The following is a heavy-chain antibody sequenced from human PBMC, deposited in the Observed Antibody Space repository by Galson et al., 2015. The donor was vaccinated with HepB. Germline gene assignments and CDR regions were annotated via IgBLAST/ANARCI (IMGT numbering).Heavy chain of an antibody. CDR3: ARDYYGSGSYYNGVVPYFDY. CDR2: IIPIFGTA. Sequence: SVKVSCKASGGTFSSYAISWVRQAPGQGLEWMGGIIPIFGTANYAQKFQGRVTITADESTSTAYMELSSLRSEDTAVYYCARDYYGSGSYYNGVVPYFDYWGQGTLVTVSS. CDR1: GGTFSSYA. D-gene: IGHD3-10*01. J-gene: IGHJ4*02. V-gene: IGHV1-69*13.